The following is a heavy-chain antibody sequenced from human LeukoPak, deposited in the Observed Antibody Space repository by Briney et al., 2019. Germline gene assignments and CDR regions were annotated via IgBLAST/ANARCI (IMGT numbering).Heavy chain of an antibody. Sequence: SETLSLTCTVSGYSISSGYCWGWIRQPPGKGLEWIGSIYHSGSTYYNPSLKSRVTISVDTSKNQFSLKLSYVTAADTAVYYCARVCASSGDCLFDYWGQGTLVTVSS. CDR3: ARVCASSGDCLFDY. CDR1: GYSISSGYC. V-gene: IGHV4-38-2*02. D-gene: IGHD2-21*01. CDR2: IYHSGST. J-gene: IGHJ4*02.